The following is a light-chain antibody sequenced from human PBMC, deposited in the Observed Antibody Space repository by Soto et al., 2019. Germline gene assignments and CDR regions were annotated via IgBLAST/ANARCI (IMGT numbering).Light chain of an antibody. CDR1: SSDVGSYNL. CDR3: CSNAGSSTFVV. V-gene: IGLV2-23*03. Sequence: QSALTQPASVSGSPGQSITISCTGTSSDVGSYNLVSWYQQHPGKAPKLMIYEGSKRPSGVSNRFSGSKSGNTASLTISGLQAEDEADHYCCSNAGSSTFVVFGGGTKLTVL. J-gene: IGLJ2*01. CDR2: EGS.